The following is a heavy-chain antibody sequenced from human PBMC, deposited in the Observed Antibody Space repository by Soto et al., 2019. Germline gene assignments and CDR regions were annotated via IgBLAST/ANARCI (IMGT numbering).Heavy chain of an antibody. Sequence: GSLRLSCTASGFTFGDYAMSWLRQAPGKGLEWVGFIRSKAYGGTTEYAASVKGRFTISRDDSKSIAYLQMNSLKTEDTAVYYCTRESGSYAYYYYYGMDVWGQGTTVTVSS. J-gene: IGHJ6*02. CDR3: TRESGSYAYYYYYGMDV. CDR2: IRSKAYGGTT. CDR1: GFTFGDYA. V-gene: IGHV3-49*03. D-gene: IGHD1-26*01.